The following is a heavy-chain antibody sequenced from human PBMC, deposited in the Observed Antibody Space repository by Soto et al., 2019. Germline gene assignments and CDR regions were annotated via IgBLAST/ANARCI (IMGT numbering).Heavy chain of an antibody. CDR3: ARGTTGSGSYFGY. J-gene: IGHJ4*02. V-gene: IGHV4-4*02. CDR1: GGSISSSNW. D-gene: IGHD1-26*01. Sequence: TSETLSLTCAVSGGSISSSNWWSWVRQPPGKGLEWIGEIYHSGSTNYNPSLKSRVTISVDTSKNQFSLKLSSVTAADTAVYYCARGTTGSGSYFGYWGQGTLVTVSS. CDR2: IYHSGST.